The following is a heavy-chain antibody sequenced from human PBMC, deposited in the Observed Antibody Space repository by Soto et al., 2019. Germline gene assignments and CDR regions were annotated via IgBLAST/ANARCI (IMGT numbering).Heavy chain of an antibody. V-gene: IGHV4-31*03. Sequence: SETLSLTCSVSGDSISRNGYFWTWIRQHPGKGLEWIGYIYYDGRSYYTPSLKSRVIISVDTSKNQFSLNLTAVTAADTAVYYCARGTMLRGPGYYYAMDVWGQGTTVTSP. CDR2: IYYDGRS. D-gene: IGHD3-10*01. J-gene: IGHJ6*02. CDR1: GDSISRNGYF. CDR3: ARGTMLRGPGYYYAMDV.